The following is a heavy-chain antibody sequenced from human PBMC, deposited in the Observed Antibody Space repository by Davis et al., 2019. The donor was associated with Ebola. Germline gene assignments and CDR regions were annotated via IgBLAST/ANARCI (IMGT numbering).Heavy chain of an antibody. CDR2: INHSGST. J-gene: IGHJ4*02. Sequence: PSETLSLTCAVYGGSFSGYYWSWIRQPPGKGLEWIGEINHSGSTNYNPSLKSRVTISVDTSKNQFSLKLSSVTAADTAVYYCARVRALAGIAAAGTPDYWGQGTLVTVSS. V-gene: IGHV4-34*01. D-gene: IGHD6-13*01. CDR1: GGSFSGYY. CDR3: ARVRALAGIAAAGTPDY.